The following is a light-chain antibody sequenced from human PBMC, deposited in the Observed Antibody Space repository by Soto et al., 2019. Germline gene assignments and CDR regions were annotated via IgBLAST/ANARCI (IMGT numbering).Light chain of an antibody. CDR2: DAS. J-gene: IGKJ2*01. Sequence: DIQMTQSPSTLSASVGDRVTITCWASQSISSWLAWYQQKPGKAPKLLIYDASSLESGVPSRFSGSGSGTEFTLTISSLQPDDFATYYCQKYNSYSRYTFGQGTKLEIK. CDR1: QSISSW. V-gene: IGKV1-5*01. CDR3: QKYNSYSRYT.